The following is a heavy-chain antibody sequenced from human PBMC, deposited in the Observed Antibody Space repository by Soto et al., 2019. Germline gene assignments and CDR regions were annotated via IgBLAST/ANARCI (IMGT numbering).Heavy chain of an antibody. J-gene: IGHJ5*02. CDR1: GGSISSSSYY. Sequence: PSETLSLTCTLSGGSISSSSYYWGWIRQPPGKGLEWIGSIYYSGSTYYTPSLKSRVTISVDTSKTQFSLELSSVTAADTAVYYCARYSYGYNWFVPWGQGTLVTVSS. D-gene: IGHD5-18*01. CDR3: ARYSYGYNWFVP. V-gene: IGHV4-39*01. CDR2: IYYSGST.